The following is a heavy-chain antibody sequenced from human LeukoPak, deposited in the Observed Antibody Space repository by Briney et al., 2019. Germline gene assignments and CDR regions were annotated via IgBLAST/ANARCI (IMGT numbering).Heavy chain of an antibody. V-gene: IGHV3-30*18. D-gene: IGHD6-13*01. J-gene: IGHJ4*02. CDR1: GFTFNDYD. CDR2: ISYDGSYK. CDR3: AKAGLDSNNWYYFY. Sequence: PGRSLRLSCAASGFTFNDYDIHWVRQPPGQGLEWVTVISYDGSYKYYTDSVKGRFTISRDNSTNTVYLQMNSLRTEDTALYYCAKAGLDSNNWYYFYWGQGTLVTVSS.